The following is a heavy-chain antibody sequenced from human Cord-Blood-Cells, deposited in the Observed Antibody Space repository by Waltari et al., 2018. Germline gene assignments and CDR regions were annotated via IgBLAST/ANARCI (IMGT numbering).Heavy chain of an antibody. Sequence: QVQLVQSGAEVKKPGSSVKVSCKASGGTFSSYAISWVRQAPGHGLEWMGGIIPIFGTANYAQKFQGRVTITADESTSTAYMELSSLRSEDTAVYYCARGNFIVVVPAARTLYAFDIWGQGTMVTVSS. J-gene: IGHJ3*02. CDR1: GGTFSSYA. D-gene: IGHD2-2*01. CDR2: IIPIFGTA. V-gene: IGHV1-69*01. CDR3: ARGNFIVVVPAARTLYAFDI.